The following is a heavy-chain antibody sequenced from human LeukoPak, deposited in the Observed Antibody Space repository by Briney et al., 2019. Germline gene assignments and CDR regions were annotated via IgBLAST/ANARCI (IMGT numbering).Heavy chain of an antibody. V-gene: IGHV3-23*01. CDR1: GFTFGSYV. D-gene: IGHD2-15*01. Sequence: PGGSLRLSCAASGFTFGSYVMSWVRQAPGKGPEWVSAISGDGGTYYADSVKGRFTISRDNSKNTLYLQMNSLGGEDTALYYCARYCGAASCYSGSDYWGRGTLVTVAS. CDR3: ARYCGAASCYSGSDY. CDR2: ISGDGGT. J-gene: IGHJ4*02.